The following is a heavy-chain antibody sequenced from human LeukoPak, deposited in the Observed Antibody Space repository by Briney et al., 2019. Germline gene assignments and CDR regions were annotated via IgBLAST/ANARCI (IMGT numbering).Heavy chain of an antibody. CDR1: GGSISSSGYY. CDR2: IYYSGST. V-gene: IGHV4-39*07. D-gene: IGHD1-7*01. Sequence: PSETLSLTCTVSGGSISSSGYYWGWSRQPPGKGLEWIGSIYYSGSTQYNPSLKSRVTISVDTSKKHFSLRLSSVTAADTAVYYCARDFAGNYYFHYWGQGTLVTVSS. J-gene: IGHJ4*02. CDR3: ARDFAGNYYFHY.